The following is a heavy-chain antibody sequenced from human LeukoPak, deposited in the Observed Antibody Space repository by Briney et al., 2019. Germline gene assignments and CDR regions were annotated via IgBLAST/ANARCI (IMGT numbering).Heavy chain of an antibody. Sequence: SETLSLTCTVSGGSISSYCWSWIRQPPGKGLEWIGYIYYSGSTNYNPSLKSRVTISVDTSKNQFSLKLSSVTAADTAVYYCARHGDYGDYPDAFDIWGQGTMVTVSS. J-gene: IGHJ3*02. CDR3: ARHGDYGDYPDAFDI. CDR2: IYYSGST. V-gene: IGHV4-59*08. CDR1: GGSISSYC. D-gene: IGHD4-17*01.